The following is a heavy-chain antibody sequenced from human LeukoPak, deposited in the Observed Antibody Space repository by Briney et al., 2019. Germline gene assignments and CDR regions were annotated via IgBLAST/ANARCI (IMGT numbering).Heavy chain of an antibody. CDR1: GGSISSSSYY. J-gene: IGHJ5*02. D-gene: IGHD2-15*01. Sequence: SETLSLTCTVSGGSISSSSYYWGWIRQPPGKGLEWIGSIYYSGSTYYNPSLKSRVTISVDTSKNQFSLKLSSVTAADTAVYYCARGGEIPDCSGGGCYDPWGQGTLVTVSS. V-gene: IGHV4-39*01. CDR2: IYYSGST. CDR3: ARGGEIPDCSGGGCYDP.